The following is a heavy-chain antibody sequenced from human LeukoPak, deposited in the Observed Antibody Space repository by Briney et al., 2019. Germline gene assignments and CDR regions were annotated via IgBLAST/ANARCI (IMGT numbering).Heavy chain of an antibody. D-gene: IGHD5-18*01. V-gene: IGHV3-74*01. CDR1: GFTFNTYW. CDR2: INSDGSIT. CDR3: ARDAVDTANAV. J-gene: IGHJ6*02. Sequence: GSLRLSCAGSGFTFNTYWMHWVRQAPGEGLVWVSHINSDGSITSYADSVKGRFTISRDNAKNTLYLQMNSLRAEDTAVYYCARDAVDTANAVWGQGTTVTVSS.